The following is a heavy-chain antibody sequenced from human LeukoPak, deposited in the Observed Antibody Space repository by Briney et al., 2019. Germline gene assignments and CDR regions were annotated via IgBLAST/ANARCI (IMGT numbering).Heavy chain of an antibody. V-gene: IGHV3-11*06. D-gene: IGHD2-2*02. Sequence: GGSLRLSCAASGFTVSSNYMSWIRQAPGKGLEWVSYISSSSSYTNYADSVKGRFTISRDNAKNSLYLQMNSLRAEDTAVYYCARVSPAAINGMDVWGTGTTVTVSS. CDR2: ISSSSSYT. CDR3: ARVSPAAINGMDV. J-gene: IGHJ6*04. CDR1: GFTVSSNY.